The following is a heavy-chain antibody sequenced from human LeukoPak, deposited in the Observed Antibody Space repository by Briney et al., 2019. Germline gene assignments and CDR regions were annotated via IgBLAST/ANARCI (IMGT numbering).Heavy chain of an antibody. CDR2: IWYDGSNK. D-gene: IGHD5-18*01. CDR3: AKESRGYSYGYYFDY. Sequence: PGRSLRLSCAASGFTFSSYGMPWVRQAPGKGLEWVAVIWYDGSNKYYADSVKGRFTISRDNSKNTLYLQMNSLRAEDTAVYYCAKESRGYSYGYYFDYWGQGTLVTVSS. CDR1: GFTFSSYG. J-gene: IGHJ4*02. V-gene: IGHV3-33*06.